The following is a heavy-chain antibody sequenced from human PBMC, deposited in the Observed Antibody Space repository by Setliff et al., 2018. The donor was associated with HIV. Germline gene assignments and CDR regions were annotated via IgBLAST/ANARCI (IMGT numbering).Heavy chain of an antibody. J-gene: IGHJ6*02. V-gene: IGHV4-38-2*01. CDR2: IYHSGST. CDR3: ARHDITLVRGLV. Sequence: PSETLSLTCAVSGYSISIGYYWGWIRQPPGKGLEWIGNIYHSGSTYYNPSLKSRVTISVDTSKNQFSLKVNSVTAADTAVYYCARHDITLVRGLVWGQGTTVTVSS. D-gene: IGHD3-10*01. CDR1: GYSISIGYY.